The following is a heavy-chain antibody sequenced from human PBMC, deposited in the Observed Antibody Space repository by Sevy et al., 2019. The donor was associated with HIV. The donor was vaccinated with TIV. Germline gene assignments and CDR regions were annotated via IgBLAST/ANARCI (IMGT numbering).Heavy chain of an antibody. CDR1: GGTFSSYG. J-gene: IGHJ4*02. CDR2: IIPILGTV. CDR3: ARGGGNGWYYFDY. D-gene: IGHD6-19*01. V-gene: IGHV1-69*13. Sequence: SVKVSCKASGGTFSSYGISWVQQAPGQGLEWMGGIIPILGTVNYAQKFQGRVTITADESTKTAYMELSSLRSEDTAVYYCARGGGNGWYYFDYWGQQTLVTVSS.